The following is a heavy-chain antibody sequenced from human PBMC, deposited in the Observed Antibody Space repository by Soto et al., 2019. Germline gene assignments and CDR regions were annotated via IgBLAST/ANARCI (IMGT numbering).Heavy chain of an antibody. D-gene: IGHD6-19*01. CDR2: ITGSSSYT. CDR3: ARRETSGWNVY. CDR1: GFTFSDYY. J-gene: IGHJ4*02. V-gene: IGHV3-11*05. Sequence: QVQLVESGGGLVKPGGSLRLSCAASGFTFSDYYMSWIRQAPGKGLEWVSYITGSSSYTNYADSVKGRFTISRDNAKNSLFLQMKSLRVEDTAVYYCARRETSGWNVYWGQGTLVTVSS.